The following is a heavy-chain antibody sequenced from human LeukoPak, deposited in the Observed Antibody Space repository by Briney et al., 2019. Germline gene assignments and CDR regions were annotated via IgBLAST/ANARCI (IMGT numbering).Heavy chain of an antibody. D-gene: IGHD4-17*01. CDR2: IWYDGSNK. CDR1: GFTFSSYG. CDR3: AKDRDYGSGSYLGD. V-gene: IGHV3-33*06. Sequence: GGSLRLSCAASGFTFSSYGMHWVRQAPGKGLEWVAVIWYDGSNKYYADSVKGRFTISRDNSKNTLYLQMNSLRAEDTAVYYCAKDRDYGSGSYLGDWCQGTLVTVSS. J-gene: IGHJ4*02.